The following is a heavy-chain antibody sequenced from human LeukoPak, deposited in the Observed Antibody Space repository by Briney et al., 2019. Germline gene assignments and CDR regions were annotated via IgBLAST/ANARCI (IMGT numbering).Heavy chain of an antibody. V-gene: IGHV3-30*03. D-gene: IGHD6-19*01. CDR2: ISYDGSNK. Sequence: GGSLRLSCAPSEFTFSRHGMHWVRQAPGKGLEWVAVISYDGSNKYYADSVKGRFTISRDNSKNTLYLQMNSLRAEDTAVYYCARDPTWGIAVAGTLGFDYWGQGTLVTVSS. CDR3: ARDPTWGIAVAGTLGFDY. CDR1: EFTFSRHG. J-gene: IGHJ4*02.